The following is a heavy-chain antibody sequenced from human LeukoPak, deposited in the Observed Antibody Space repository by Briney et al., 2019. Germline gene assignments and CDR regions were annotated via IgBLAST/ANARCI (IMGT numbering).Heavy chain of an antibody. J-gene: IGHJ5*02. CDR2: IRSKAYGGTT. D-gene: IGHD4-17*01. V-gene: IGHV3-49*03. CDR1: GFTFGDYA. CDR3: TRRARNFSRYGDYLAFDP. Sequence: GGSLRLSCTASGFTFGDYAMSWFRQAPGKGLEWVGFIRSKAYGGTTEYAASVKGRFTISRDDSKSIAYLQMNSLKTEDTAVYYCTRRARNFSRYGDYLAFDPWGQGTLVTVSS.